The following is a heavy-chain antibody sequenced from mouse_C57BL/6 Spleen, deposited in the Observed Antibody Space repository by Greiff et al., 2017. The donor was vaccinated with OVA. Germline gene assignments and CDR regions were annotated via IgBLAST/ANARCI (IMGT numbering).Heavy chain of an antibody. V-gene: IGHV1-50*01. Sequence: VQLQQSGAELVKPGASVKLSCKASGYTFTSYWMQWVKQRPGQGLEWIGEIDPSDSYTNYNQKFKGKATLTVDTSSSTAYMQLSSLTSEDSAVYYCARSIGPTEYFDVWGTGTTVTVSS. J-gene: IGHJ1*03. D-gene: IGHD2-10*01. CDR3: ARSIGPTEYFDV. CDR1: GYTFTSYW. CDR2: IDPSDSYT.